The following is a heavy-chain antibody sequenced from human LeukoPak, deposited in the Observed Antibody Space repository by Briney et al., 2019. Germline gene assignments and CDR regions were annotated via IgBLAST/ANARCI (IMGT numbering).Heavy chain of an antibody. CDR1: GFTFDDYG. J-gene: IGHJ5*02. D-gene: IGHD2-2*02. Sequence: GGSLRLSCAASGFTFDDYGMSWVRQAPGEGLEWVSGINWNGGSTGYADSVKGRFTISRDNAKNSPYLQMNSLRAEDTAVYYCSTDSSHSSTRCYRCDYNWFDPWGQGTLVTVSS. V-gene: IGHV3-20*04. CDR2: INWNGGST. CDR3: STDSSHSSTRCYRCDYNWFDP.